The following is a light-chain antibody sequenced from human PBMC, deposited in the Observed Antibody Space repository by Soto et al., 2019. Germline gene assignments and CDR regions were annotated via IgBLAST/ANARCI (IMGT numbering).Light chain of an antibody. V-gene: IGKV3-15*01. CDR2: GAS. CDR3: HQYNNWPRT. J-gene: IGKJ1*01. CDR1: QSVSSN. Sequence: EIVMTQSPATLSVSPGERATLSCRASQSVSSNLAWYQQKPGQAPRLLIYGASTRATGIPARFSGSGSGTEFTLTISSLQSEDFAVYYCHQYNNWPRTFCQGTKVAIK.